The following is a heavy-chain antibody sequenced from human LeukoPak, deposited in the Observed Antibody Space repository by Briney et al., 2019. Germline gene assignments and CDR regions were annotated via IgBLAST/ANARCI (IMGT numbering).Heavy chain of an antibody. D-gene: IGHD5-18*01. CDR3: AKGNRYSYGCFDY. J-gene: IGHJ4*02. CDR1: GFTFSSYA. V-gene: IGHV3-23*01. Sequence: PGGSLRLSCAASGFTFSSYAMSWVRQAPGKGLEWVSAISGSGGSTYYADSVKGRFTISRDNSKNTLYLQMNSLRAEDTAVYYRAKGNRYSYGCFDYWGQGTLVTVSS. CDR2: ISGSGGST.